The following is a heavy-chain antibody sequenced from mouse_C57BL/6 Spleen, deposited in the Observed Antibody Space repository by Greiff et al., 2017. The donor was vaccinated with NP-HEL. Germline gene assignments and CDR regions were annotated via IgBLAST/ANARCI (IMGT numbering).Heavy chain of an antibody. CDR1: GFNIKDYY. V-gene: IGHV14-2*01. CDR2: IDPEDGET. CDR3: ASQIGSITTVVHYYAMDY. D-gene: IGHD1-1*01. Sequence: VQLKQSGAELVKPGASVKLSCTASGFNIKDYYMHWVKQRTEQGLEWIGRIDPEDGETKYAPKFQGKATITADTSSNTAYLQLSSLTSEDTAVYYCASQIGSITTVVHYYAMDYWGQGTSVTVSS. J-gene: IGHJ4*01.